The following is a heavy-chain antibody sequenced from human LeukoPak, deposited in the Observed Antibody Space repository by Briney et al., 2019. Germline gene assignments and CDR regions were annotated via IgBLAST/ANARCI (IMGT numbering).Heavy chain of an antibody. CDR1: GFTVSSNY. CDR2: IYSGGST. D-gene: IGHD3-3*01. CDR3: AARPLRGLYYDFWSGYPYSY. Sequence: GGSLRLSCAASGFTVSSNYMSWVRQAPGKGLEWVSVIYSGGSTYYADSVKGRFTISSDNSKNTLYLQMNSLRAEDTAVYYCAARPLRGLYYDFWSGYPYSYWGQGTLVTVSS. V-gene: IGHV3-66*02. J-gene: IGHJ4*02.